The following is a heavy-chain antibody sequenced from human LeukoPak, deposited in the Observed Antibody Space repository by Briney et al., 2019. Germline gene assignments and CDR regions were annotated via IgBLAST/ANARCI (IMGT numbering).Heavy chain of an antibody. Sequence: SQTLSLTCAVSGGSISSGGYSWSWIRQPPGKGLEWIGYIYHSGSTYYNPSLKSRVTISVDRSKNQFSLKLSSVTAADTAVYYCASYGSGSYYYGFDPWGRGTLVTVSS. V-gene: IGHV4-30-2*01. CDR1: GGSISSGGYS. D-gene: IGHD3-10*01. J-gene: IGHJ5*02. CDR2: IYHSGST. CDR3: ASYGSGSYYYGFDP.